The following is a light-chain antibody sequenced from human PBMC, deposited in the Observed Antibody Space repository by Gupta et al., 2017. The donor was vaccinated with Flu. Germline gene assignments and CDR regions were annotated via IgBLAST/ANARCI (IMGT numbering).Light chain of an antibody. V-gene: IGKV1-39*01. CDR3: QQTSTAPLI. J-gene: IGKJ4*01. Sequence: GDRVTIACRAGQTITTYLNWYQQKPGKAPKLLVYAASSLRSGVPSRFSGSGSGTDFSLTISSLQPEDFATYYCQQTSTAPLIFGGGTKVEI. CDR2: AAS. CDR1: QTITTY.